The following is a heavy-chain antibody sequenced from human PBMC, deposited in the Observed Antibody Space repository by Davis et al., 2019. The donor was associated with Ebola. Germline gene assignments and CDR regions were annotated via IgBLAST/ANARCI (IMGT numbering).Heavy chain of an antibody. J-gene: IGHJ6*02. CDR1: GYSINRGFT. Sequence: MPSETLSLTCSVSGYSINRGFTWGWIRQPPGKGLQWIGSIYHSGITNYSPSLKSRVTISADTSKNQFSLRLKSVTAADTAMYYCARANRGYSYYSYYYYGMDVWGQGTTVTVSS. CDR2: IYHSGIT. D-gene: IGHD5-18*01. CDR3: ARANRGYSYYSYYYYGMDV. V-gene: IGHV4-38-2*02.